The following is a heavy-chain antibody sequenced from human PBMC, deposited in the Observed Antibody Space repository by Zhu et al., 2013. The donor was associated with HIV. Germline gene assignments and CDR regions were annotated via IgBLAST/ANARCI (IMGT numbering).Heavy chain of an antibody. V-gene: IGHV1-2*02. CDR3: ARDPDIAARPVRGRPTKYFQH. Sequence: QVQLVQSGAEVKKPGASVKVSCKASGYTFTGYYMHWVRQAPGQGLEWMGWINPNSGGTNYAQKFQGRVTMTRDTSISTAYMELSRLRSDDTAVYYCARDPDIAARPVRGRPTKYFQHWGQGTLVTVSS. D-gene: IGHD6-6*01. J-gene: IGHJ1*01. CDR1: GYTFTGYY. CDR2: INPNSGGT.